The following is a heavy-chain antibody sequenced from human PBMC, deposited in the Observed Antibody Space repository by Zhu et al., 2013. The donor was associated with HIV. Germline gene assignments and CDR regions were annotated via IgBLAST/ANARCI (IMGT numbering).Heavy chain of an antibody. J-gene: IGHJ4*02. Sequence: QVQLQESGPGLVKTSETLSLTCTVSGGAMNSYYWTWIRQPPGKGLEWIGYVYYSGTTNYSPSLKSRVDISIDKPKNQFSLKVYSVTAADTAVYYCARSKSGLPRKFDYWGQGSPGRRLL. V-gene: IGHV4-59*01. CDR3: ARSKSGLPRKFDY. CDR2: VYYSGTT. CDR1: GGAMNSYY. D-gene: IGHD4-17*01.